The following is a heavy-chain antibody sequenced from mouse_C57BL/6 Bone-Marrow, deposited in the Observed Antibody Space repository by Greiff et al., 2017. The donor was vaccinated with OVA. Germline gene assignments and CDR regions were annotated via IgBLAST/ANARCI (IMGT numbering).Heavy chain of an antibody. CDR1: GYTFTSYW. V-gene: IGHV1-64*01. CDR2: IHPNSGST. J-gene: IGHJ2*01. Sequence: QVQLQQPGAELVKPGASVKLSCKASGYTFTSYWMHWVKQRPGQGLEWIGMIHPNSGSTNYNEKFKSKATLTVDKSSSTAYMQLSSLTSEDSAVYYCARERVYYYGSSPPYFDYWGQGTTLTVSS. CDR3: ARERVYYYGSSPPYFDY. D-gene: IGHD1-1*01.